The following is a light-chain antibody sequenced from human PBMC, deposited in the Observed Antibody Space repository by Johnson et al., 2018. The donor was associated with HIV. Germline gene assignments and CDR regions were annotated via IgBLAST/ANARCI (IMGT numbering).Light chain of an antibody. CDR2: RNN. CDR1: SSNIGSNT. Sequence: QSVLTQPPSASGTPGQRVTISCSGSSSNIGSNTVTWYQQLPGPAPKLLIYRNNQRPSGVPDRFSGSKSGTSASLAITGLQAGDEADYYCAAWDDSLNGSYVFGPGTKVTVL. J-gene: IGLJ1*01. CDR3: AAWDDSLNGSYV. V-gene: IGLV1-44*01.